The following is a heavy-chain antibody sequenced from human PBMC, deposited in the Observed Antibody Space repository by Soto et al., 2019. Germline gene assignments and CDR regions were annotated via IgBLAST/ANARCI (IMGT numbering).Heavy chain of an antibody. Sequence: PGGSLRLSCAASGFTFSSYSMNWVRQAPGKGLEWVSYISSSSSTIYYADPVKGRFTISRDNAKNSLYLQMNSLRAEDTAVYYCARDLPLDCWGQGTLVTVSS. CDR1: GFTFSSYS. V-gene: IGHV3-48*01. CDR2: ISSSSSTI. J-gene: IGHJ4*02. CDR3: ARDLPLDC.